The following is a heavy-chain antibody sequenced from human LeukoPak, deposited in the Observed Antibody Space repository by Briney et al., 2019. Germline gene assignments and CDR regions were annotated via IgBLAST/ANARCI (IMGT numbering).Heavy chain of an antibody. CDR3: ARGPRITMVRGVIIPNWFDP. D-gene: IGHD3-10*01. CDR2: INHSGST. J-gene: IGHJ5*02. Sequence: PSETLSLTCAVYGGSFSVYYCSWIRQPPGKGLEWIGEINHSGSTNYNPSLKSRVTISVDTSKNQFSLKLSSVTAADTAVYYCARGPRITMVRGVIIPNWFDPWGQGTLVTVSS. V-gene: IGHV4-34*01. CDR1: GGSFSVYY.